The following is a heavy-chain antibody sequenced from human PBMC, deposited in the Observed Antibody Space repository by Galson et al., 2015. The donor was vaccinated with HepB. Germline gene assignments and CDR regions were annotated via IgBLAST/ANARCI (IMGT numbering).Heavy chain of an antibody. V-gene: IGHV4-39*01. J-gene: IGHJ4*02. CDR1: GGSIGSSNYY. D-gene: IGHD5-24*01. CDR3: ASGRRDGYRYLDY. CDR2: NFYSGST. Sequence: LSLTCTVSGGSIGSSNYYWGWIRQPPGKGLEWIGSNFYSGSTYYNPSLKGRVTISVETSKNQLSLKVNSVTAADTAFYYCASGRRDGYRYLDYWGQGTLVTVSS.